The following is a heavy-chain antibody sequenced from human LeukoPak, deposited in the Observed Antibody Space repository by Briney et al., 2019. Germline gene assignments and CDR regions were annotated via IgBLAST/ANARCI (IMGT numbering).Heavy chain of an antibody. CDR3: ARSGAGRYYFDY. D-gene: IGHD7-27*01. J-gene: IGHJ4*02. Sequence: SQTLPLTCTVSGGSISSGGYYWSWIRQHPGKGLEWIGYIYYSGSTYYNPSLKSRVTISVDTSKNQFSLKLSSVTAADTAVYYCARSGAGRYYFDYWGQGTLVTVSS. CDR2: IYYSGST. CDR1: GGSISSGGYY. V-gene: IGHV4-31*03.